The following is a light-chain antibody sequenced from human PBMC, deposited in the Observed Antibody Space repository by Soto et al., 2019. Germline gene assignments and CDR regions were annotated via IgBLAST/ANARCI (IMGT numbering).Light chain of an antibody. Sequence: QSALTKPASVSGSPGQSITISCTGTRSDVGSYKSLSWYQQTPGKAPKLVIFDVSNRPSGVSDRFSGSKSGNTASLTISGLQPEDEADYYCLSFTSITTYVFGTGTQLTVL. J-gene: IGLJ1*01. CDR1: RSDVGSYKS. CDR3: LSFTSITTYV. CDR2: DVS. V-gene: IGLV2-14*01.